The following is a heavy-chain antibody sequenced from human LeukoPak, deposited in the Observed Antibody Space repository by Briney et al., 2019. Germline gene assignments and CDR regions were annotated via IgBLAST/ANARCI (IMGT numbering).Heavy chain of an antibody. CDR1: GFTFSSYA. Sequence: PGGSLRLSCAVSGFTFSSYAMSWVRQAPGKGLEWVAAISGSGGGTDYADSVKGRFTISRDNSKNTLYLQMNSLRAEDTAVYYCARVGRITMVRGAYYFDYWGQGTLVTVSS. J-gene: IGHJ4*02. V-gene: IGHV3-23*01. CDR3: ARVGRITMVRGAYYFDY. D-gene: IGHD3-10*01. CDR2: ISGSGGGT.